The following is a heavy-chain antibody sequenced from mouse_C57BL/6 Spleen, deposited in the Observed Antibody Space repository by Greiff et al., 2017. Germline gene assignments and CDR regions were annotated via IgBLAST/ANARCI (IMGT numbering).Heavy chain of an antibody. CDR3: AKHLKTVYGSSYLYAMDY. Sequence: QVQLKESGPGLVAPSQSLSITCTVSGFSLTSYGVSWVRQPPGKGLEWLGVIWGDGSTNYHSALISRLSISKDNSKSQVFLKLNSLHTDDTATYYCAKHLKTVYGSSYLYAMDYWGQGTSVTVSS. CDR2: IWGDGST. V-gene: IGHV2-3*01. CDR1: GFSLTSYG. J-gene: IGHJ4*01. D-gene: IGHD1-1*01.